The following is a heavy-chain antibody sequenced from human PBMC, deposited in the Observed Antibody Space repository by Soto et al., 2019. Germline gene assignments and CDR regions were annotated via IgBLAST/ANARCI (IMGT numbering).Heavy chain of an antibody. Sequence: PSETLSLTCTVSGGSISSGDYYWSWIRQPPGKGLEWIGYIYYSGSTYYNPSLKSRVTISVDTSKNQFSLKLSSVTAADTAVYYCARDNSFHGPDPAGFDPWGQGTLVTVSS. V-gene: IGHV4-30-4*01. CDR2: IYYSGST. D-gene: IGHD2-2*01. J-gene: IGHJ5*02. CDR1: GGSISSGDYY. CDR3: ARDNSFHGPDPAGFDP.